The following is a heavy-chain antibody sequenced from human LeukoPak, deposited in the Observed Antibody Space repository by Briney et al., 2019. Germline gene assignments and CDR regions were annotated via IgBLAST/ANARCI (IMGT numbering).Heavy chain of an antibody. J-gene: IGHJ4*02. D-gene: IGHD6-19*01. Sequence: PSETLSLTCAVSGYSISSGFYWGWIRQPPGKGLEWIGSIYHSGSTYYNPPLKSRVTISVDTSKNQFSLKLSSVTAADMAVYYCARMYSSGWYYGYWGQGTLVTVSS. CDR1: GYSISSGFY. V-gene: IGHV4-38-2*01. CDR3: ARMYSSGWYYGY. CDR2: IYHSGST.